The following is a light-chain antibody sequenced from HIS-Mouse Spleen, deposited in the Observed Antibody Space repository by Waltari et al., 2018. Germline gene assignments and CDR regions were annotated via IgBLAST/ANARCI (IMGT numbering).Light chain of an antibody. V-gene: IGLV2-14*01. CDR3: SSYTSSSTWV. CDR1: SSDVGGYNY. J-gene: IGLJ3*02. Sequence: QSALTQPRSVSGSPGQSVTISCTGTSSDVGGYNYVSWYQQHPGKAPKLMIYEVSNRPSGVSNGFSGSKSGNTASLTISGLQAEDEADYYCSSYTSSSTWVFGGGTKLTVL. CDR2: EVS.